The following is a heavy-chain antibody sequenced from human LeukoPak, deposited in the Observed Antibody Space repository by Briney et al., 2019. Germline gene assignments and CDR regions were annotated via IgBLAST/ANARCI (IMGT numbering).Heavy chain of an antibody. J-gene: IGHJ4*02. Sequence: PGGSLRLSCSASGFTFSTYTMNWVRQAPGKGLEWVSSISGSSDYMYHADSVKGRFTISRDNAKNSLYLQMNSLKAEDTAVYYCARPRYSGYDFYFEYWGQGTLVTVSS. CDR1: GFTFSTYT. CDR2: ISGSSDYM. V-gene: IGHV3-21*01. CDR3: ARPRYSGYDFYFEY. D-gene: IGHD5-12*01.